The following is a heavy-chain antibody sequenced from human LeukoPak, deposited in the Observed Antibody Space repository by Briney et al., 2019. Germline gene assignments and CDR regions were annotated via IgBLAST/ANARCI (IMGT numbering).Heavy chain of an antibody. CDR1: GYTFTSYD. J-gene: IGHJ3*02. Sequence: ASVKVSCKAPGYTFTSYDINWVRQATGQGLEWMGWMSPNSGNTGYAQKFQGRVTITRNTSISTAYMELSSLRSEDTAVYYCARVGRWLDAFDIWGQGAMVTVSS. CDR2: MSPNSGNT. V-gene: IGHV1-8*03. CDR3: ARVGRWLDAFDI. D-gene: IGHD4-23*01.